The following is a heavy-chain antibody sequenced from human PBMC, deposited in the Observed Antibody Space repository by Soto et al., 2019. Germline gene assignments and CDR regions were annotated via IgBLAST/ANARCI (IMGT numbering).Heavy chain of an antibody. CDR2: ISSSSSYI. CDR3: ARDRHLDS. CDR1: GFTFSSYS. J-gene: IGHJ4*02. Sequence: EVQLVESGGGLVKPGGSLRLSCAASGFTFSSYSMNWVRQAPGKGLEWVSSISSSSSYIYYADSVKGRFTISRNNAKNSLYLQRTGLRAEDPVVYSCARDRHLDSWGQGTLVTVSS. V-gene: IGHV3-21*01.